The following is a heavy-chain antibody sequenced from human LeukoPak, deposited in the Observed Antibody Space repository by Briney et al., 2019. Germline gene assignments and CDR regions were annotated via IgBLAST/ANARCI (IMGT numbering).Heavy chain of an antibody. Sequence: PGGSLRLSCAASKSAFSNYAMSWVRQAPGKGLEWVSAISGGGGNTYYADSVKGRFTISRDNSKNTLYLQMNSLRAEDTAVYYCGKNRYSGSLSPFDIWGQGTMVTVSS. V-gene: IGHV3-23*01. CDR3: GKNRYSGSLSPFDI. J-gene: IGHJ3*02. CDR2: ISGGGGNT. CDR1: KSAFSNYA. D-gene: IGHD1-26*01.